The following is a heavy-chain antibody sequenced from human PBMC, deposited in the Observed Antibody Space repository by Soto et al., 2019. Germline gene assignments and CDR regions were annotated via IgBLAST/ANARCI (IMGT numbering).Heavy chain of an antibody. Sequence: QVQLVQSGAEVKKPGSSVKVSCKASGGTFSSYAISWVRQAPGQGLEWMGGIIPIFGTANYAQKFQGRVTITADESTSTAYMGLSSLRSEDTAVYYCASGAHRSTVTMNSQLRPFDYWGQGTLVTVSS. CDR3: ASGAHRSTVTMNSQLRPFDY. V-gene: IGHV1-69*01. D-gene: IGHD4-4*01. J-gene: IGHJ4*02. CDR2: IIPIFGTA. CDR1: GGTFSSYA.